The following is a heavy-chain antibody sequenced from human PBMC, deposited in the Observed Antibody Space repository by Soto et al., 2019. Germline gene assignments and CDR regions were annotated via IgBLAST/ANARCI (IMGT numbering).Heavy chain of an antibody. CDR1: GFTFSNYW. CDR2: IKQDGSDK. V-gene: IGHV3-7*01. J-gene: IGHJ5*01. D-gene: IGHD3-10*01. CDR3: ASEGSGSGPGLFP. Sequence: GGSLRLSCAASGFTFSNYWMSWVRQAPGKGLEWVANIKQDGSDKYYSDSVKGRFTISRDNAKNSLYLQMNSLRAEDTAVYYCASEGSGSGPGLFPWGQGTLVTVSS.